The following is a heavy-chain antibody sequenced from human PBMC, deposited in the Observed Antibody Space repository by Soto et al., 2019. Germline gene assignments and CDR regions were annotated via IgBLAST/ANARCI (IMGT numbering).Heavy chain of an antibody. D-gene: IGHD2-21*02. CDR2: INSDGSST. J-gene: IGHJ5*02. CDR3: ARDVIGGYGGNSNWFDP. CDR1: GFTFSSYW. Sequence: EVQLVESGGGLVQPGGSLRLSCAASGFTFSSYWMHWVRQAPGKGLVWVSRINSDGSSTSYADSVKGRFTISRDNAKNTLYVQMNSLRAEDTAVYYCARDVIGGYGGNSNWFDPWGQGTLVTVSS. V-gene: IGHV3-74*01.